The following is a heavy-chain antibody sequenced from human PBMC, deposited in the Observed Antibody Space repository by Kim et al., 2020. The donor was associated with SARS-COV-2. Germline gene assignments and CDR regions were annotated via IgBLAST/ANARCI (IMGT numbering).Heavy chain of an antibody. J-gene: IGHJ4*02. D-gene: IGHD2-2*01. CDR3: VKGNCSSTSCYRGDY. V-gene: IGHV3-64D*06. Sequence: SVKGRFTISRNNSKNTLYLKMNNLRAEDRAVYYCVKGNCSSTSCYRGDYWGQGTLVTVSS.